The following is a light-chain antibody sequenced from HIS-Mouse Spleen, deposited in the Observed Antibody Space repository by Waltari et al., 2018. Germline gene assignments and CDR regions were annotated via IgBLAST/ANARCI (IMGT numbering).Light chain of an antibody. Sequence: QSVLTQPPSASGTPGQRVTISCSGSSSNIGSNTVNWYQQLPGTAPKLLIYSNNQWPSGVPDRFSGPKSGTSASLAISGLQSEDEADYYCAAWDDSLNGPVFGGGTKLTVL. CDR3: AAWDDSLNGPV. CDR2: SNN. CDR1: SSNIGSNT. J-gene: IGLJ2*01. V-gene: IGLV1-44*01.